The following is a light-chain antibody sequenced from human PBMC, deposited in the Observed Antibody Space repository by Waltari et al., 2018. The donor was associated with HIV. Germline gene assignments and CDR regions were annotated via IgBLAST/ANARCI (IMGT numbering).Light chain of an antibody. J-gene: IGLJ2*01. CDR3: QSYDNNDVI. Sequence: FVLTQPHSVSASPGKTVTISCTRNSGNIATNYVPWYQQRPGSSPTTVIYEDNQRPSGVPDRFSASIDSSSNSAALTISGLETDDEADYYCQSYDNNDVIFGGGTRLTVL. V-gene: IGLV6-57*01. CDR2: EDN. CDR1: SGNIATNY.